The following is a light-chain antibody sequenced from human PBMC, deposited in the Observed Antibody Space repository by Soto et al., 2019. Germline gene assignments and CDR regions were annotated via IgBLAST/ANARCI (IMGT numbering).Light chain of an antibody. CDR3: QQLYSYPLT. CDR1: QGITIY. V-gene: IGKV1-9*01. J-gene: IGKJ4*01. Sequence: IQVTQSPSSLSASVGDRVTITCRASQGITIYLAWYQQKPGKAPKLLIYAASALQTGVSSRFSGSGYGTDFALTISNLQPEDFATYFCQQLYSYPLTFGGGTTVEF. CDR2: AAS.